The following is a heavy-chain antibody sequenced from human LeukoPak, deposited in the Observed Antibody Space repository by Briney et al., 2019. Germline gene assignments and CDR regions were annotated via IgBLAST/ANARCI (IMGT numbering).Heavy chain of an antibody. CDR1: GFTFSSYS. Sequence: PGGSLRLSCAAPGFTFSSYSMNWVRQAPGKGLEWVSYISSSGTTIYYADPVKGRLTISRDNAKNSLYLQMNSLRAEDTAVYYCARRYTTLDYWGQGTLVTVSS. D-gene: IGHD3-9*01. V-gene: IGHV3-48*01. J-gene: IGHJ4*02. CDR3: ARRYTTLDY. CDR2: ISSSGTTI.